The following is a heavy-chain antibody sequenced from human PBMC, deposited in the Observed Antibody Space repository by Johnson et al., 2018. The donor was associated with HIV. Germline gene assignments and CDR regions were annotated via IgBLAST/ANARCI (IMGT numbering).Heavy chain of an antibody. CDR2: ISYDGSNK. J-gene: IGHJ3*02. Sequence: QVQLVESGGGVVQPGRSLRLSCAASGFTFSSYGMHWVRQAPGKGLEWVAVISYDGSNKYYADSVKGRFTISRDNSKNTLYLQMNSLRAEDTAVYYCARESSSWAAGGAFDIWGQGTMVTVSS. D-gene: IGHD6-13*01. CDR3: ARESSSWAAGGAFDI. V-gene: IGHV3-30*19. CDR1: GFTFSSYG.